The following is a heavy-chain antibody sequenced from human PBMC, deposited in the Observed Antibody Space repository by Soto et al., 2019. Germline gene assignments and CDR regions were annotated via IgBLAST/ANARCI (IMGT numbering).Heavy chain of an antibody. V-gene: IGHV3-53*01. CDR2: LSTTGFT. CDR3: VRDSETSSSWSLDY. D-gene: IGHD6-13*01. J-gene: IGHJ4*02. CDR1: GFNVSSDD. Sequence: EVQLVESGGGLIQPGGSLRLSCVASGFNVSSDDMNWVRQAPGKGLEWVSVLSTTGFTSYADSVKGRFTISSDSSKNTLYLQMNSLRVEDTAVYYWVRDSETSSSWSLDYWGQGVLVTVSS.